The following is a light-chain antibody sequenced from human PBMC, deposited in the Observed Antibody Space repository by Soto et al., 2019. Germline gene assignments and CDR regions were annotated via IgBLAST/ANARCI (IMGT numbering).Light chain of an antibody. CDR1: SSDVGGYNY. CDR3: SSYTSSSTAV. CDR2: DVS. Sequence: QSALTQPASVSGSPGQSITIYCTGTSSDVGGYNYVSWYQQHPGKAPTLMIYDVSNRPSGVSNRFSGSKSGNTASLTISGLQAEDEADYYCSSYTSSSTAVFGGGTQLTVL. J-gene: IGLJ7*01. V-gene: IGLV2-14*01.